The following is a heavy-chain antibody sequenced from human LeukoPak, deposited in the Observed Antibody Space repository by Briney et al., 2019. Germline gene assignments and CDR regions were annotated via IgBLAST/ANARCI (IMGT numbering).Heavy chain of an antibody. CDR2: IRSNSDGGTI. CDR1: GFTFSNAW. CDR3: ATDFYDST. J-gene: IGHJ5*02. Sequence: GGSLRLSCATSGFTFSNAWMNWVRQAPGKGLERVGRIRSNSDGGTIDYAAPVKGRFTLSRDDSKTTLYLQMNSLQTEDTAVYYCATDFYDSTWGQGTLVTVPS. V-gene: IGHV3-15*07. D-gene: IGHD3-22*01.